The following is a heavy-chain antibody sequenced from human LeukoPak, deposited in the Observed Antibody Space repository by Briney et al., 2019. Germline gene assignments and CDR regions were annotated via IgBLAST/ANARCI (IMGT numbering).Heavy chain of an antibody. CDR2: ISGSGGST. CDR3: AKTMIVALGFGNGPGIDY. Sequence: PGGSLRLSCAASGFTFSSYGMHWVRQAPGKGLEWVSAISGSGGSTYYADSVKGRFTISRDNSKNTLYLQMNSLRAEDTAVYYCAKTMIVALGFGNGPGIDYWGQGTLVTVSS. D-gene: IGHD3-22*01. CDR1: GFTFSSYG. J-gene: IGHJ4*02. V-gene: IGHV3-23*01.